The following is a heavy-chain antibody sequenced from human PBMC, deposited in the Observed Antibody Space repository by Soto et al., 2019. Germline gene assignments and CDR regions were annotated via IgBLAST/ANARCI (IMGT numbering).Heavy chain of an antibody. Sequence: GGSRRRSCAASGFSFSTYPMVWVRQAPGKRLEAVSSISGSGDKTYYKDSVKGRFTISRDNSKNTVDLQMNSLRPEDTAVYYCAKILSTVTTYYYGMDAWGQGTTVTVSS. D-gene: IGHD4-17*01. CDR1: GFSFSTYP. CDR3: AKILSTVTTYYYGMDA. CDR2: ISGSGDKT. J-gene: IGHJ6*02. V-gene: IGHV3-23*01.